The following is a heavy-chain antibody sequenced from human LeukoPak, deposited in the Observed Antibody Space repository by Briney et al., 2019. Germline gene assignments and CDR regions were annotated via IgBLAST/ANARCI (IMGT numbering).Heavy chain of an antibody. CDR1: GFTVSTNY. D-gene: IGHD2-21*01. Sequence: PGGSLRLSCAASGFTVSTNYMSWVRQAPGKGLEWVSIIFSGVGTYYADSVKGRFTISRDNSKNTLYLQMDNLRAEDTAVYYCARATVVGGYYFDYWGQGTLVTVSS. CDR2: IFSGVGT. CDR3: ARATVVGGYYFDY. J-gene: IGHJ4*02. V-gene: IGHV3-53*01.